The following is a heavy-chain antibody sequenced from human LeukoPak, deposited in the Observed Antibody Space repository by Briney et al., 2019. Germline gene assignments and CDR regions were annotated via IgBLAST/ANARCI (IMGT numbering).Heavy chain of an antibody. D-gene: IGHD2-15*01. Sequence: GGSLRLSCASSGFTFTSYAVSWVRQAPGKGLEWVSFISTSTSVTQYADSVKGRFTISRDNAKNSLYLQMDSLRAEDTAVYYCARKLAPGSNWFDPWGQGTLVTVSS. CDR1: GFTFTSYA. CDR2: ISTSTSVT. V-gene: IGHV3-48*04. CDR3: ARKLAPGSNWFDP. J-gene: IGHJ5*02.